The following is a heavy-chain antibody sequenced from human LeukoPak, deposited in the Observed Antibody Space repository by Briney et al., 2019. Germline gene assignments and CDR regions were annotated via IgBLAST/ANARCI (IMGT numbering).Heavy chain of an antibody. CDR1: GYTFTGYY. CDR2: INPNSGGA. J-gene: IGHJ6*03. D-gene: IGHD6-13*01. CDR3: ARGPGYSSSWYNYYYYYMDV. V-gene: IGHV1-2*02. Sequence: GASVKVSCKASGYTFTGYYMHWVRQAPGQGLEWMGWINPNSGGANYAQKFQGRVTMTRDTSISTAYMELSRLRSDDTAVYYCARGPGYSSSWYNYYYYYMDVWGKGTTVTISS.